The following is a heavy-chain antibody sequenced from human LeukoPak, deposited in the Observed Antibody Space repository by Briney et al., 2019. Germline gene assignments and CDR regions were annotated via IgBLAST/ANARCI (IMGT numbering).Heavy chain of an antibody. CDR3: ASDYYDSSGYYRPFDY. Sequence: PSGTLSLTCAVSGGSISSSNWWSWIRPPPGKGLEWIGYIYYSGSTNYNPSLKSRVIMSVDTSKNQFSLMLSSVTAADTAVYYCASDYYDSSGYYRPFDYWGQGTLVTVSS. J-gene: IGHJ4*02. CDR2: IYYSGST. V-gene: IGHV4-28*03. CDR1: GGSISSSNW. D-gene: IGHD3-22*01.